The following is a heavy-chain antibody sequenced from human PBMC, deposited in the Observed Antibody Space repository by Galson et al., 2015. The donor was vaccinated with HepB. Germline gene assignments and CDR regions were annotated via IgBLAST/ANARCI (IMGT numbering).Heavy chain of an antibody. D-gene: IGHD6-13*01. Sequence: SETLSLTCTVSGGSISSYYWSWIRQPPGKGLEWIGYIYYSGSTNYNPSLKSRFTISVDTSKNQFSLKLSSVTAADTAVYYCARFESEEGGIALGGYWGQGTLVTVSS. J-gene: IGHJ4*02. CDR3: ARFESEEGGIALGGY. V-gene: IGHV4-59*08. CDR2: IYYSGST. CDR1: GGSISSYY.